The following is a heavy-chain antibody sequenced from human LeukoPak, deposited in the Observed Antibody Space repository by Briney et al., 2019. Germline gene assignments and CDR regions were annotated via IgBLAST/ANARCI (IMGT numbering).Heavy chain of an antibody. J-gene: IGHJ4*02. CDR2: INHSGST. D-gene: IGHD5-18*01. CDR3: ARGGRYSYGFSLYYFDY. CDR1: GFTFSDYY. Sequence: PGGSLRLSCAASGFTFSDYYMSWIRQAPGKGLEWIGEINHSGSTNYNPSLKSRVTISVDTSKNQFSLKLSSVTAADTAVYYCARGGRYSYGFSLYYFDYWGQGTLVTVSS. V-gene: IGHV4-34*01.